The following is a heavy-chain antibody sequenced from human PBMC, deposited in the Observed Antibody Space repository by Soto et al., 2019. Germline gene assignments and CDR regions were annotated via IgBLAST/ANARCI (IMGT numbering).Heavy chain of an antibody. J-gene: IGHJ4*02. CDR2: IWYDGGNK. CDR1: GFNFSSYV. D-gene: IGHD6-19*01. Sequence: QVQLVESGGGVVQPGRSLRLSCAASGFNFSSYVMHWVRQAPGKGLEWVAVIWYDGGNKYYADSVKGRFTISRDNSKNTLYLQMNSLRAEDPAVYYCARDGQWLPRDGLRSSYYFDYWGQGTLVTVSS. CDR3: ARDGQWLPRDGLRSSYYFDY. V-gene: IGHV3-33*01.